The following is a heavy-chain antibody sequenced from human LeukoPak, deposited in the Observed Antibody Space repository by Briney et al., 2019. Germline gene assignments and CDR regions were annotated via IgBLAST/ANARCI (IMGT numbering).Heavy chain of an antibody. J-gene: IGHJ4*02. Sequence: SETLSLTCTVSGGSISSYYWSWIRQPAGKGLEWIGRIYTSGSTNYNPSLKSRVTMSVDTSKNQFSLKLSSVTAADTAVYYCARYLESPWGAYFDYWGQGTLVTVSS. CDR1: GGSISSYY. V-gene: IGHV4-4*07. CDR3: ARYLESPWGAYFDY. CDR2: IYTSGST. D-gene: IGHD3-16*01.